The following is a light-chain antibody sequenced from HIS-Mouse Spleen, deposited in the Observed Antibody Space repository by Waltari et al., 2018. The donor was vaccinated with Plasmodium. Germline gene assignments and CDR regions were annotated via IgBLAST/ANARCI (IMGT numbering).Light chain of an antibody. CDR3: QQYNNWSFT. V-gene: IGKV3-15*01. CDR2: GAS. Sequence: EIVMTQPPATLSVSPGERATLSCRSSQRVSSNLAWYQQKPGQAPRLLIYGASTRATGTPARFSGSGSGTEFTLTISSLQSEDFAVYYCQQYNNWSFTFGPGTKVDIK. J-gene: IGKJ3*01. CDR1: QRVSSN.